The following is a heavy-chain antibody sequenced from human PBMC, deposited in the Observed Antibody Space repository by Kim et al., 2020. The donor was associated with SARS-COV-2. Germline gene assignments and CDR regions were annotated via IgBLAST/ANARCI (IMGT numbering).Heavy chain of an antibody. CDR3: ASLAGGERVAYYYDSSGYFPLGRIDAFDI. D-gene: IGHD3-22*01. CDR2: ISYDGSNK. Sequence: GGSLRLSCAASGFTFSSYAMHWVRQAPGKGLEWVAVISYDGSNKYYADSVKGRFTISRDNSKNTLYLQMNSLRAEDTAVYYCASLAGGERVAYYYDSSGYFPLGRIDAFDIWGQGTMVTVSS. J-gene: IGHJ3*02. V-gene: IGHV3-30-3*01. CDR1: GFTFSSYA.